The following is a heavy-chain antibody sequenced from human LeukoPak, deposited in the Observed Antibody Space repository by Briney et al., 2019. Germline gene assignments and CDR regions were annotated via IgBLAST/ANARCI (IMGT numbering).Heavy chain of an antibody. CDR1: GGSISSYY. CDR3: ARRGGRASPGDL. V-gene: IGHV4-59*08. Sequence: PSETLSLTCTVSGGSISSYYWSWIRQPPGKGLEWIGYIYYSGSTNYNPSLKSRVTISVDTSKNQFSLSLRSVTAADTAVYYCARRGGRASPGDLWGRGTLVTVSS. J-gene: IGHJ2*01. CDR2: IYYSGST. D-gene: IGHD3-10*01.